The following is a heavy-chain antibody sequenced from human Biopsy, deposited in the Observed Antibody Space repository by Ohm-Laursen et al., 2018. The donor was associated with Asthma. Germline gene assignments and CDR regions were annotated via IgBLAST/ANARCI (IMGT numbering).Heavy chain of an antibody. CDR2: ISYDGSNK. V-gene: IGHV3-30*03. CDR1: GFTFSSYG. J-gene: IGHJ4*02. CDR3: ARDVMEWYLPAFDF. D-gene: IGHD3-3*01. Sequence: SLRLSCAASGFTFSSYGMHWVRQAPGKGLEWVAVISYDGSNKYYADSVKGRFTISRDNSKNTLYLQMNSLRPDDTAVYYCARDVMEWYLPAFDFWGQGTLVTVSS.